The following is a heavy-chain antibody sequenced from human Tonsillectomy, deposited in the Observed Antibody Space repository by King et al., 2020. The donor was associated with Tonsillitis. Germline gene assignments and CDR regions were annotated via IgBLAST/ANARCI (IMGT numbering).Heavy chain of an antibody. V-gene: IGHV1-46*03. CDR1: GYTFTSYY. Sequence: HLVQSGAEVKKPGASVKVSCKASGYTFTSYYMHWVRQAPGQGLEWMGIINPSGGSTSYAQKFQGRVTMTRDTSTSTVYMELSSLRSEDTAVYYCARTTYGDYVPTPPDYWGQGTLVTVSS. CDR3: ARTTYGDYVPTPPDY. D-gene: IGHD4-17*01. CDR2: INPSGGST. J-gene: IGHJ4*02.